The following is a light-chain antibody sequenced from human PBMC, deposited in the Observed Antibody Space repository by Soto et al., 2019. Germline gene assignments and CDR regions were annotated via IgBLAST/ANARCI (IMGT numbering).Light chain of an antibody. V-gene: IGKV4-1*01. CDR3: QQYYSTPFT. CDR1: QIVSYSSNNKNY. Sequence: DIVMTQSPDSLAVSLGERATINCKSSQIVSYSSNNKNYLAWYQQKPGQPPKLLIYWASTRESGVPDRFSGSGSGTDFTLTISSLQAKDVAVYYCQQYYSTPFTFGQGTKLEIK. CDR2: WAS. J-gene: IGKJ2*01.